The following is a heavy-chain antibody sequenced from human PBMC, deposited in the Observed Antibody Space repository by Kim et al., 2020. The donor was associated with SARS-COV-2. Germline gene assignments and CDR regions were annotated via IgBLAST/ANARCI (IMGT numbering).Heavy chain of an antibody. CDR3: ARGSSYGDYYLDN. V-gene: IGHV4-34*01. J-gene: IGHJ4*02. D-gene: IGHD4-17*01. Sequence: YTPSPTSRVTISVDTTKNQFSLKLSSVTAADTAVYYCARGSSYGDYYLDNWGQGTLVTDSS.